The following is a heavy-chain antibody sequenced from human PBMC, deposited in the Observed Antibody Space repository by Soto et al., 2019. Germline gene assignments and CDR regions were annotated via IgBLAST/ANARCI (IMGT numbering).Heavy chain of an antibody. CDR3: ARPVQYCSSTSCYVSYFDY. D-gene: IGHD2-2*01. Sequence: GESLKISCKGSGYSFTSHWIGWVRQMPGKGLEWMGIIYPGDSDTRYSPSFQGQVTISADKSISTAYLQWSSLKASDTAMYYCARPVQYCSSTSCYVSYFDYWGQGTLVTVSS. CDR2: IYPGDSDT. J-gene: IGHJ4*02. CDR1: GYSFTSHW. V-gene: IGHV5-51*01.